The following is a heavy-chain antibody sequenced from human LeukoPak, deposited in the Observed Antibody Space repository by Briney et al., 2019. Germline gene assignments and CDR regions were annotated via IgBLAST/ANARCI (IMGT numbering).Heavy chain of an antibody. Sequence: GGSLRLSCAASGFTFSSYEMNWVRQAPGKGLEWVSYISSSGSTIYYADSVKGRFTNSRDNAKNSLYLQMNSLRAEDTAVYYCARDLYDSSGYYYRFDYWGQGTLVTVSS. CDR2: ISSSGSTI. CDR3: ARDLYDSSGYYYRFDY. CDR1: GFTFSSYE. J-gene: IGHJ4*02. V-gene: IGHV3-48*03. D-gene: IGHD3-22*01.